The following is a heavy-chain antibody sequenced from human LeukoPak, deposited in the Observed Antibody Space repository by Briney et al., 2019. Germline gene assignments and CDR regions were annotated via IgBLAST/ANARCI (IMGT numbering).Heavy chain of an antibody. CDR1: GFTFSDYD. Sequence: GGSLRLSCAASGFTFSDYDMGWVRQAPGKGLEWVSAISDSGGSTYYADSVKGRFTISTDNSQNMLYLQMNSLRAEDTAVYYCAKADNRIFGVVISHFDYWGQGTLVTVSS. D-gene: IGHD3-3*02. J-gene: IGHJ4*02. V-gene: IGHV3-23*01. CDR3: AKADNRIFGVVISHFDY. CDR2: ISDSGGST.